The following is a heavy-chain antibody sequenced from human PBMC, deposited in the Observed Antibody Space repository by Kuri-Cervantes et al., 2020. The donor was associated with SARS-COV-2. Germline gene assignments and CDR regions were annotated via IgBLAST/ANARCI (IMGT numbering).Heavy chain of an antibody. Sequence: ASVKVSCKASGYTFSSYHMHWVRQAPGQGLEWMGIIYPSGGSTSYPQKFQGRVTMTRDTSTSTVYMELSSLRSEDTAVYYCARGPGITMVRGVNVDLDYWGQGTLVTVSS. CDR3: ARGPGITMVRGVNVDLDY. J-gene: IGHJ4*02. D-gene: IGHD3-10*01. V-gene: IGHV1-46*01. CDR1: GYTFSSYH. CDR2: IYPSGGST.